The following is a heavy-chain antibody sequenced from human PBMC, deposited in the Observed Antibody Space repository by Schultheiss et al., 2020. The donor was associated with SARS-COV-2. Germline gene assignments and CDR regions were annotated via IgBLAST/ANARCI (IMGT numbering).Heavy chain of an antibody. D-gene: IGHD3-10*01. J-gene: IGHJ6*02. Sequence: GGSLRLSCAASGFTFSSYEMNWVRQAPGKGLEWVSYISSSGSTIYYADSVKGRFTISRDNAKNSLYLQMNSLRAEDTAVYYCARDEALLWFGSNGPLYYGMDVWGQGTTVTVSS. CDR3: ARDEALLWFGSNGPLYYGMDV. CDR2: ISSSGSTI. V-gene: IGHV3-48*03. CDR1: GFTFSSYE.